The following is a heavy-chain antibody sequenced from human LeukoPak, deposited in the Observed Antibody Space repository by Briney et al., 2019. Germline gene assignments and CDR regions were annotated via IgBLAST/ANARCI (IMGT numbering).Heavy chain of an antibody. V-gene: IGHV4-59*01. J-gene: IGHJ4*02. Sequence: SETLSLTCSVSGGSMSSYYWSWIRQPPGKGLEWIGYIYYSGSTNYNPSLKSRVTISVDTSKYQFSLNLSSVTAADTAVYYCARGLTIYDILTAYYTFPYFDYWGQGTLVTVSS. D-gene: IGHD3-9*01. CDR2: IYYSGST. CDR3: ARGLTIYDILTAYYTFPYFDY. CDR1: GGSMSSYY.